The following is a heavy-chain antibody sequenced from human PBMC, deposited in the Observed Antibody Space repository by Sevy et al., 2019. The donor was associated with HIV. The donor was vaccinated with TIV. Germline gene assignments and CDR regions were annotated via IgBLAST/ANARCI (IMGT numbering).Heavy chain of an antibody. J-gene: IGHJ4*02. D-gene: IGHD3-22*01. CDR2: ISIIGTST. Sequence: GGCLRLSCAASGFTFSSYAMSWVRQAPGKGLEWVSAISIIGTSTYYADSVKGRFTISRDNSKNTLFLQMNSLGAKDTTEYYCAYYDSSVLNYFDYWGQGTLVTVSS. CDR1: GFTFSSYA. V-gene: IGHV3-23*01. CDR3: AYYDSSVLNYFDY.